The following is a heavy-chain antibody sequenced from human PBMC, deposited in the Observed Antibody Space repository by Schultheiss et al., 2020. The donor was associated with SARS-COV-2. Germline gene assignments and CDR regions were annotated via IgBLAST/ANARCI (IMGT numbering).Heavy chain of an antibody. CDR3: ARAAGDFHY. D-gene: IGHD7-27*01. CDR2: INPNSGGT. V-gene: IGHV1-2*06. J-gene: IGHJ4*02. Sequence: ASVKVSCKASGYTFTGYYMHWVRQAPGQGLEWMGRINPNSGGTNYAQKFQGRVTMTRDTATSTVYMELSGLTSDDTAVYYCARAAGDFHYWGQGTLVTVSS. CDR1: GYTFTGYY.